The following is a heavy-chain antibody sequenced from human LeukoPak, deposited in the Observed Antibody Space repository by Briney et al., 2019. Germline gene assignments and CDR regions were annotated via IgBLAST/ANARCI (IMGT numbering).Heavy chain of an antibody. CDR1: GFTFSSYW. Sequence: RGGSLRLSCAASGFTFSSYWMSWVRQAPGMGLEWVSYISSSSSTIYYADSVKGRFTISRDNAKNSLYLQMNSLRAEDTAVYYCARGWQQLVPHSGYWGQGTLVTVPS. CDR2: ISSSSSTI. J-gene: IGHJ4*02. D-gene: IGHD6-13*01. V-gene: IGHV3-48*04. CDR3: ARGWQQLVPHSGY.